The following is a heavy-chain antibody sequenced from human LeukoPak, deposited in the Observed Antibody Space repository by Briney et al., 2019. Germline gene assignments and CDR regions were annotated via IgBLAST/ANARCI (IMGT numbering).Heavy chain of an antibody. CDR3: ARDAIAVTGTRYFDY. Sequence: PSETLSLTCIVSGFSISSAYYWGWIRQPPGKGLEWIASISHSGSTYSNPSLKSRVTISLDTSKNEFSLKLRSVTAADTAVYYCARDAIAVTGTRYFDYWGQGTLVTVSS. CDR1: GFSISSAYY. J-gene: IGHJ4*02. D-gene: IGHD6-19*01. CDR2: ISHSGST. V-gene: IGHV4-38-2*02.